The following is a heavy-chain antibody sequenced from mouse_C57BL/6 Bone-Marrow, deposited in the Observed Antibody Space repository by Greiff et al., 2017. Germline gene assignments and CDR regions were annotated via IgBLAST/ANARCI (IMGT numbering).Heavy chain of an antibody. CDR3: ARTRLRYPYDY. J-gene: IGHJ2*01. V-gene: IGHV1-81*01. D-gene: IGHD1-1*01. Sequence: QVHVKQSGAELARPGASVKLSCKASGYTFTSYGISWVKQRTGQGLEWIGETYPRSGNTYYNEKFKGKATLTADKSSSTAYMELRSLTSEDSAVYFCARTRLRYPYDYWGQGTTLTVSS. CDR2: TYPRSGNT. CDR1: GYTFTSYG.